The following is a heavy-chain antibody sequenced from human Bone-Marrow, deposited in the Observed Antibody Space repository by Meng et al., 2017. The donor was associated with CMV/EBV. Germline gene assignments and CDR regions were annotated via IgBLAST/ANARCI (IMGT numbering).Heavy chain of an antibody. V-gene: IGHV1-18*01. CDR2: ISTYTGDR. J-gene: IGHJ5*02. D-gene: IGHD3-3*01. CDR1: GYTFTLYG. Sequence: ASVKVSCKASGYTFTLYGITWVRQAPGQGLEWMGWISTYTGDRNYAPKLQGRVTMTRDTSISTAYMELSRLRSDDTAVYYCARDRFVTIFGRWFDPWGQGTLVTVSS. CDR3: ARDRFVTIFGRWFDP.